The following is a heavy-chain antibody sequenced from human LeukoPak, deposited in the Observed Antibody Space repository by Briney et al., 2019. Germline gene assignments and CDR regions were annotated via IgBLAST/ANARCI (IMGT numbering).Heavy chain of an antibody. CDR1: GYSISSGYY. J-gene: IGHJ5*02. CDR3: ARDISDFWSGYYDWFDP. Sequence: SETLSLTCTVSGYSISSGYYWGWIRRPPGKGLEWIGSIYHSGSTYYNPSLKSRVTISVDTSKNQFSLKLSSVTAADTAVYYCARDISDFWSGYYDWFDPWGQGTLVTVSS. CDR2: IYHSGST. D-gene: IGHD3-3*01. V-gene: IGHV4-38-2*02.